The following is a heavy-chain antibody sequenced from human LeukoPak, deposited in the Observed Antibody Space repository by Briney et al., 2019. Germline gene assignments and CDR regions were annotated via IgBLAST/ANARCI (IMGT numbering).Heavy chain of an antibody. CDR1: GGSMSSYY. CDR3: ARSPRGYSYGPEDYFDY. Sequence: SETLSLTCTVSGGSMSSYYWSWIRQPPGKGLEWIGHIYYSGNTNYNPSLKSRVTISVDRSKNQFSLKLSSVTAADTAVYYCARSPRGYSYGPEDYFDYWGQGTLVTVSS. V-gene: IGHV4-59*12. J-gene: IGHJ4*02. D-gene: IGHD5-18*01. CDR2: IYYSGNT.